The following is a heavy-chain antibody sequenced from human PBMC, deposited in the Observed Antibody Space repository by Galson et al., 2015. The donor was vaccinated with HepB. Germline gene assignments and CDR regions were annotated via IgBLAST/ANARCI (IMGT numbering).Heavy chain of an antibody. CDR3: AKDSAMGYSYGSHWFDP. J-gene: IGHJ5*02. V-gene: IGHV3-23*01. Sequence: SLRLSCAASGFPFSNYAMSWVRQAPGKGLEWVSGISGSGGSTTYADSVKGRFTISRDNPKNTLYLQVNSLRAEDTAVYYCAKDSAMGYSYGSHWFDPWGQGTLVTVSS. CDR2: ISGSGGST. CDR1: GFPFSNYA. D-gene: IGHD5-18*01.